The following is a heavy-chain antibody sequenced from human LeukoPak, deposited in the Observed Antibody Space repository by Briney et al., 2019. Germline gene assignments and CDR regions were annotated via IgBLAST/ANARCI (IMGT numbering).Heavy chain of an antibody. CDR2: IYYSGST. D-gene: IGHD4-17*01. Sequence: SETLSLTCTVSGGSISSYYWSWIRQPPGKGLEWIGYIYYSGSTNYNPSLKSRVTISVDTSKNQFSLKLNSVSAADTAVYYCARALTTVTQYYFDYWGQGTLVTVSS. V-gene: IGHV4-59*01. CDR3: ARALTTVTQYYFDY. J-gene: IGHJ4*02. CDR1: GGSISSYY.